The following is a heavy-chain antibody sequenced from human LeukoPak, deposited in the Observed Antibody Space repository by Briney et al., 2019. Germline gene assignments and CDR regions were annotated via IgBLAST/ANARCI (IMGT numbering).Heavy chain of an antibody. J-gene: IGHJ4*02. CDR1: GGSISSYY. V-gene: IGHV4-59*08. CDR3: ARMGSGWYYFDY. D-gene: IGHD6-19*01. Sequence: SDTQSLTCTVSGGSISSYYWSWIRQPPGKGLEWMGYIYYSGSTNYNPSLKSRVTISVDTSKNQFSLKLSSVTAADTAVYYCARMGSGWYYFDYWGQGTLVTVSS. CDR2: IYYSGST.